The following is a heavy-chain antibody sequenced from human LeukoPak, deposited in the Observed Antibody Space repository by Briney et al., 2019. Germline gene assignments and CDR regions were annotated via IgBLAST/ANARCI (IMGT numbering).Heavy chain of an antibody. CDR3: ARGYSGSYYPGY. D-gene: IGHD1-26*01. J-gene: IGHJ4*02. V-gene: IGHV1-8*01. Sequence: ASVKVSCKASGYTFTSYDINWVRQATGQGLEWMGWVNPNSGNTGYAQKFQGRVTMTRNTSISTAYMELSSLRSEDTAVYYCARGYSGSYYPGYWGQGTLVTVSS. CDR1: GYTFTSYD. CDR2: VNPNSGNT.